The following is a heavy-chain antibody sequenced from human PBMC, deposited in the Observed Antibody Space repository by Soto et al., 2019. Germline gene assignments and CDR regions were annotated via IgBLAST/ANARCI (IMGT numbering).Heavy chain of an antibody. Sequence: QVRLQESGPGLVKPSETVSLTCDVSSVSITSSNWWTWDRQPPGKGLEWIGKISHSGTVNYNATLRSRVIISVDKPKNQLSLKLMSVTAADTAVYYCARDYDGFDYWGQGILVTVSS. CDR3: ARDYDGFDY. V-gene: IGHV4-4*02. J-gene: IGHJ4*02. CDR1: SVSITSSNW. CDR2: ISHSGTV. D-gene: IGHD3-16*01.